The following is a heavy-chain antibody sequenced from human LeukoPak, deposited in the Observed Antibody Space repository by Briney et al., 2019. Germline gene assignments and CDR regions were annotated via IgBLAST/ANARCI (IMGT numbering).Heavy chain of an antibody. J-gene: IGHJ5*02. V-gene: IGHV3-21*01. CDR1: GFTFSSYS. CDR3: ARDFPDQYSSSWYLGWFAP. Sequence: PGGSLRLSCAASGFTFSSYSMNWVRQAPRKGLELVSSISSSSSYIYYANSVNGRFTISRDNAKNSLYLQMNSLRAEDTAVYYRARDFPDQYSSSWYLGWFAPWGQGTLVTVSS. CDR2: ISSSSSYI. D-gene: IGHD6-13*01.